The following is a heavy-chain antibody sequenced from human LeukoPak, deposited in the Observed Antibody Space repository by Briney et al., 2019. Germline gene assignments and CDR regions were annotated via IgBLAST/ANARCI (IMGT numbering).Heavy chain of an antibody. CDR1: GFTFDDYA. D-gene: IGHD5-12*01. V-gene: IGHV3-21*01. Sequence: PGGSLRLSCAASGFTFDDYAMHWARQAPGKGLEWVSSISSGSSYIYYADSVKGRFTISRDNAKNSLYLQMNSLRAEDTAVYYCAKSRDGYNSDAFDIWGQGTMVTVSS. CDR3: AKSRDGYNSDAFDI. J-gene: IGHJ3*02. CDR2: ISSGSSYI.